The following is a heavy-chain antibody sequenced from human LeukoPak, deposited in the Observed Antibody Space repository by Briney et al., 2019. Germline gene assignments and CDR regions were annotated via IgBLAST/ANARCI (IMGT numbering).Heavy chain of an antibody. CDR1: GYTFTGYY. CDR2: INPNSGGT. J-gene: IGHJ4*02. CDR3: ARETSYGDLYYFDY. Sequence: ASVKVSCKASGYTFTGYYMHWVRQAPGQGLEWMGWINPNSGGTNYAQKFQGRVTMTRDTSTSTVYMELSSLRSEDTAVYYCARETSYGDLYYFDYWGQGTLVTVSS. D-gene: IGHD4-17*01. V-gene: IGHV1-2*02.